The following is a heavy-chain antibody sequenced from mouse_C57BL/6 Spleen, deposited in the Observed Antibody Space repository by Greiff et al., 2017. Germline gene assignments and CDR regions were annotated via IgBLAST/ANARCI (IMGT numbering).Heavy chain of an antibody. D-gene: IGHD3-2*02. V-gene: IGHV1-82*01. CDR3: AREDSSGYAFAY. J-gene: IGHJ3*01. CDR1: GYAFSSSW. CDR2: IYPGDGDT. Sequence: QVQLKESGPELVKPGASVKISCKASGYAFSSSWMNWVKQRPGKGLEWIGRIYPGDGDTNYNGKFKGKATLTADKSSSAAYMQLSSLTSEDSAVYFCAREDSSGYAFAYGGQGTLVTVSA.